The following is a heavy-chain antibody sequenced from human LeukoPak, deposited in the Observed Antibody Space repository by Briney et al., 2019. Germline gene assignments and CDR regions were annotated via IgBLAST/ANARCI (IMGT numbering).Heavy chain of an antibody. CDR2: INPNSGGT. Sequence: ASVKVSCKASGYTFTGYYMHWVRQAPGQGLEWMGWINPNSGGTNYAQKFQGRVTMTRDTSISTAYMELSRLRSDDTAVYYCAREGYSGYSLGFDYWGQGTVVTVSS. D-gene: IGHD5-12*01. CDR1: GYTFTGYY. V-gene: IGHV1-2*02. J-gene: IGHJ4*02. CDR3: AREGYSGYSLGFDY.